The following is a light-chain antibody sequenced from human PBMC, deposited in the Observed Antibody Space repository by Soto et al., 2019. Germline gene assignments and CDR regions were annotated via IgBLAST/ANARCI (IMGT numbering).Light chain of an antibody. J-gene: IGKJ5*01. CDR2: GAS. CDR3: QQYGSSPPIT. Sequence: EIVLTQSPGTLPLSPGQRATLSCRASQSVSTNYLAWYQQKPGQAPRLLIYGASYRATGTPDRFSGSGSGTDFTLTISGLEPEDFAVYFCQQYGSSPPITFGQGTRFEIK. V-gene: IGKV3-20*01. CDR1: QSVSTNY.